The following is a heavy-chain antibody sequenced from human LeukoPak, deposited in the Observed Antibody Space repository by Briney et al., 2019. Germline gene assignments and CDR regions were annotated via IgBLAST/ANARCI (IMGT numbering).Heavy chain of an antibody. CDR2: ISSSSSYI. J-gene: IGHJ3*02. CDR1: GFTFSSYS. D-gene: IGHD1-26*01. Sequence: GGSLRLSCAASGFTFSSYSMTWVRQAPGKGLEWVSSISSSSSYIYYADSVKGRFTISRDNAKNSLYLQMNSLRAEDTAVYYCARDFGGSYYEDAFDIWGQGTMVTVSS. V-gene: IGHV3-21*01. CDR3: ARDFGGSYYEDAFDI.